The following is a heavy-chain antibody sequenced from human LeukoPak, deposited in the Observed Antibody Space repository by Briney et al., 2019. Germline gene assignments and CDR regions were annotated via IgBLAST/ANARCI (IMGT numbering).Heavy chain of an antibody. Sequence: GESLKISCKGSGYSFTSYWIGWVRQMPGKGLEWMGIIYPGDSDTRYSPSFQGQVTISADKSISTAYLQWSSLKASDTAMYHCARTRRDGYNYSGGSDYWGQGTLVTVSS. CDR3: ARTRRDGYNYSGGSDY. CDR1: GYSFTSYW. D-gene: IGHD5-24*01. J-gene: IGHJ4*02. V-gene: IGHV5-51*01. CDR2: IYPGDSDT.